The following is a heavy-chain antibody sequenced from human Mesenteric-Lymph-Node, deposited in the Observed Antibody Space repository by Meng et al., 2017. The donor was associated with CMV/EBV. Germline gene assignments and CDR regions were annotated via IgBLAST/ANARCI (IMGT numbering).Heavy chain of an antibody. CDR2: IKQDGSEK. CDR3: AKDVSGYDFSYFDY. V-gene: IGHV3-7*03. Sequence: GESLKISCAASGFTFSSYWMSWVRQAPGKGLEWVANIKQDGSEKYYVDSVKGRFTISRDNAKNSLYLQMNSLRAEDTALFYCAKDVSGYDFSYFDYWGQGALVTVSS. J-gene: IGHJ4*02. CDR1: GFTFSSYW. D-gene: IGHD5-12*01.